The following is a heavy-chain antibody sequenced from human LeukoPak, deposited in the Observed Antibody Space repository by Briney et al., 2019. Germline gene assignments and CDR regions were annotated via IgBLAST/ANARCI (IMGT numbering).Heavy chain of an antibody. J-gene: IGHJ4*02. CDR3: AKDGRVLAPTPPYYIDY. CDR1: EFTFSSYG. Sequence: GRSLRLSCAASEFTFSSYGMHGVRQAPGKGLEWVAVISYGGSDKNYADAVKGRFSISRDNSKITLYLQMNSLRREDTAVYYCAKDGRVLAPTPPYYIDYWGQGTLVTVSS. V-gene: IGHV3-30*18. D-gene: IGHD1-1*01. CDR2: ISYGGSDK.